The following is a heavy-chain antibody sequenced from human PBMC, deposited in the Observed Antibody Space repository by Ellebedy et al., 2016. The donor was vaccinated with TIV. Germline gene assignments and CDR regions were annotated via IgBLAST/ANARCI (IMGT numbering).Heavy chain of an antibody. Sequence: GESLKISCAASGFTLSNYDMHWVRQTPEKRLEWVSTIGAAGESYYSAAVGGRFTISREEDKNSFYLQMNNLRAGDTAVYHCARGGHGDYRNYDYYYGLDVWGQGTAVTVSS. D-gene: IGHD4-17*01. V-gene: IGHV3-13*01. CDR1: GFTLSNYD. CDR2: IGAAGES. CDR3: ARGGHGDYRNYDYYYGLDV. J-gene: IGHJ6*02.